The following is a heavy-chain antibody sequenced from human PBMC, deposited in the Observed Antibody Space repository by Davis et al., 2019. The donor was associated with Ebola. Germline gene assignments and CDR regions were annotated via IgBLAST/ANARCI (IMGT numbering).Heavy chain of an antibody. CDR3: AKAVRVVVTARNAFDI. CDR1: GFTFSSYA. Sequence: GESLKISCAASGFTFSSYAMSWVRQAPGKGLEWVSAISGSGGSTYYADSVKGRFTISRDNSKNTLYLQMNSLRAEDTAVYYCAKAVRVVVTARNAFDIWGQGTMVTVSS. V-gene: IGHV3-23*01. J-gene: IGHJ3*02. CDR2: ISGSGGST. D-gene: IGHD2-21*02.